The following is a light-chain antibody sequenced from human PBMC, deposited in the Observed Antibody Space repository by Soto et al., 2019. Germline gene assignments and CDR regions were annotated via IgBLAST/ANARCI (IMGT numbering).Light chain of an antibody. CDR2: RAS. J-gene: IGKJ2*01. CDR1: QSVSSN. Sequence: EIVMTQSPATLSVSPGERATLSCRASQSVSSNLAWYQQKPGQAHRLLIYRASTRATGIPARFSGSGSGTEFTLTVSSLQSEDFAVYYCQQYNNWSPPYTFGQGTKLEIK. V-gene: IGKV3-15*01. CDR3: QQYNNWSPPYT.